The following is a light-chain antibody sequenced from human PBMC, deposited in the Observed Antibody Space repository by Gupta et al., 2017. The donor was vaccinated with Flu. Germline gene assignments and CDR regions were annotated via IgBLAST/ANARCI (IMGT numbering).Light chain of an antibody. CDR1: SIYDASA. Sequence: VLTQSPSASASLGAPVRLTCTLNSIYDASAIAWHQQQPGKGPRFLMRLNDDGSHITGVGIWYPVSRSGSAAALTITRSNVQAEDEYYYYSQNWSRGVRVFGPGTKLTVL. CDR2: LNDDGSH. J-gene: IGLJ3*02. CDR3: QNWSRGVRV. V-gene: IGLV4-69*02.